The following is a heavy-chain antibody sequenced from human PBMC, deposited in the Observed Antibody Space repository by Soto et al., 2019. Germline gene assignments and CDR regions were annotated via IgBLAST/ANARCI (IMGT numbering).Heavy chain of an antibody. CDR2: MNPNSGNT. CDR1: GYTFTSYD. D-gene: IGHD3-16*01. V-gene: IGHV1-8*01. Sequence: QVQLVQSGAEVKKPGASVKVSCKASGYTFTSYDINWVRQATGQGLEWMGWMNPNSGNTGHAQKFQGRVTMTRYTSISTVYMELSSLIPEDTAVYFCAIGRYHSTWYYAFDFWGQETLVTVSS. J-gene: IGHJ4*02. CDR3: AIGRYHSTWYYAFDF.